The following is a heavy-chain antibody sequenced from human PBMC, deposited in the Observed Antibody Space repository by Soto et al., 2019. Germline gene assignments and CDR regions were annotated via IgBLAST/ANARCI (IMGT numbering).Heavy chain of an antibody. Sequence: QVQLQQWGAGLLKPSETLSLTCAVYGGSFSGYYWSWIRQPPGKGLEWIGEINHSGSTNYNPSLKSRVTISVDTSKTQFSLKLSSVTAADTAVYYCARGLRVGATTGVRRSYWGQGTLVTVSS. J-gene: IGHJ4*02. D-gene: IGHD1-26*01. CDR2: INHSGST. CDR1: GGSFSGYY. CDR3: ARGLRVGATTGVRRSY. V-gene: IGHV4-34*01.